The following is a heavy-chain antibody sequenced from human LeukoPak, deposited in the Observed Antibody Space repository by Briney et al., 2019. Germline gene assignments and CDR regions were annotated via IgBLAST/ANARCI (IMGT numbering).Heavy chain of an antibody. CDR1: GYTFTGYY. CDR2: INPNSGGT. CDR3: ARDIGGHVLRYFETPYYFDY. V-gene: IGHV1-2*02. J-gene: IGHJ4*02. Sequence: ASVKVSCKASGYTFTGYYMRWVRQAPGQGLEWMGWINPNSGGTNYAQKFQGRVTITRDTSISTDYMELGRLRADDTAVYYCARDIGGHVLRYFETPYYFDYWGQGTLVTVSS. D-gene: IGHD3-9*01.